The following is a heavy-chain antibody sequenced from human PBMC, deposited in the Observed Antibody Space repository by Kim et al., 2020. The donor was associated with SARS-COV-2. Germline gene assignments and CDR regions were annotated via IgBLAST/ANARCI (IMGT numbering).Heavy chain of an antibody. CDR1: GGSISSSSYY. CDR3: ARRLAPFQWLVKGAFDI. V-gene: IGHV4-39*01. D-gene: IGHD6-19*01. CDR2: IYYSGST. J-gene: IGHJ3*02. Sequence: SETLSLTCTVSGGSISSSSYYWGWIRQPPGKGLEWIGSIYYSGSTYYNPSLKSRVTISVDTSKNQFSLKLSSVTAADTAVYYCARRLAPFQWLVKGAFDIWGQGTMVTVSS.